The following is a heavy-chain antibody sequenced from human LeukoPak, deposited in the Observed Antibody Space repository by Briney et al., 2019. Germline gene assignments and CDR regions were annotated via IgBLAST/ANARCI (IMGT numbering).Heavy chain of an antibody. V-gene: IGHV3-73*01. CDR1: GFTFSGSA. CDR3: ARGHWGLDY. J-gene: IGHJ4*02. CDR2: IRSKANSYAT. D-gene: IGHD7-27*01. Sequence: GGSLKLSCAASGFTFSGSAMHWVRQASGKGLEWVGRIRSKANSYATAYAASVKGRFTISRDDSKNTAFLQMNSLKTEDTAVYYCARGHWGLDYWGRGTLVTVSS.